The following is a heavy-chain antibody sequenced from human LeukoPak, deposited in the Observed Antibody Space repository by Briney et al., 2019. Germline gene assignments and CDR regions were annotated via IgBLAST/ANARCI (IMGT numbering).Heavy chain of an antibody. Sequence: GGSLRLSCAASGFTFSNAWMSWVRQAPGKGLEWVAVISYDGSNKYYADSVKGRFTISRDSSKNTLYLQMNSLRAEDTAVYYCARVRGYSGYDFHHWGQGTLVTVSS. CDR2: ISYDGSNK. CDR3: ARVRGYSGYDFHH. D-gene: IGHD5-12*01. CDR1: GFTFSNAW. V-gene: IGHV3-30*03. J-gene: IGHJ1*01.